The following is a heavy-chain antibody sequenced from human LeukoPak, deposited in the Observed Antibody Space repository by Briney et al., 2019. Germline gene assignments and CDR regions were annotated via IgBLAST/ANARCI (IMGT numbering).Heavy chain of an antibody. CDR2: IYSTGTT. CDR3: AKQKGLDP. V-gene: IGHV4-59*02. J-gene: IGHJ5*02. Sequence: GSLRLSCAASGFTVSSNYMSWIRQPPGKGLEWIGFIYSTGTTDYNPSLKSRVTISVDTSKNQFSLKLRSVTAADTAVYYCAKQKGLDPWGQGTLVTVSS. D-gene: IGHD1/OR15-1a*01. CDR1: GFTVSSNY.